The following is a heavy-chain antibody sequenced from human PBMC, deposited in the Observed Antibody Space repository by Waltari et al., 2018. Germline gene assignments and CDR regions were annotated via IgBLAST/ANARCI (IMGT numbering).Heavy chain of an antibody. V-gene: IGHV4-59*05. CDR2: IYYSWST. CDR3: ARPSGYSSSWYPY. CDR1: GFTFSSYSMN. Sequence: VQLVESGGGLVQPGGSLRLSCAASGFTFSSYSMNWVRQAPGKGLEWIGSIYYSWSTYYNPALKSRVTISVDTSKNQFSLKLSSVTAADTAVYYCARPSGYSSSWYPYWGQGTLVTVSS. J-gene: IGHJ4*02. D-gene: IGHD6-13*01.